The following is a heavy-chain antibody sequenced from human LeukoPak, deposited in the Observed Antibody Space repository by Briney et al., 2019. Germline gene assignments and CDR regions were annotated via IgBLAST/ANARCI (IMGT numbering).Heavy chain of an antibody. CDR1: GYTLTELS. J-gene: IGHJ4*02. Sequence: ASVKVSCKVSGYTLTELSMHWVRQAPGKGLEWMGGFDPEDGETIYAQKFQGRVTMTEDTSTDTAYMELSSLRSEDTAVYYCAPLKGYSDGWDYWGQGTLVTVSS. V-gene: IGHV1-24*01. CDR3: APLKGYSDGWDY. D-gene: IGHD5-18*01. CDR2: FDPEDGET.